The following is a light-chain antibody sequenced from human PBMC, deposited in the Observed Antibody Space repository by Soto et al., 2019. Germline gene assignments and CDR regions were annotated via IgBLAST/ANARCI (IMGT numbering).Light chain of an antibody. CDR1: QSVNNN. J-gene: IGKJ1*01. CDR3: QQYNNWPWT. Sequence: EVVMTQSPATLSVSPGERATLSCRASQSVNNNLAWYQQNPGQAPRLLMYDASTRATGIPARFSGSGSGTDFTLTISSLPSEDFAVYYCQQYNNWPWTFGQGTKVEIK. CDR2: DAS. V-gene: IGKV3-15*01.